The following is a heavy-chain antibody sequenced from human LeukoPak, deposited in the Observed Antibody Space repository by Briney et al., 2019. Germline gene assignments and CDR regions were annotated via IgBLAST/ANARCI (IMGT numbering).Heavy chain of an antibody. CDR3: ARVNLTRGSCWGDARSIAFDI. D-gene: IGHD2-15*01. V-gene: IGHV4-59*01. CDR2: IYYSGST. J-gene: IGHJ3*02. CDR1: GGSISSYY. Sequence: PSETLSLTCTVSGGSISSYYWSWIRQPPGKGLEWIGYIYYSGSTNYNPSLKSRVTISVDTSKNQFSLKLSSVTAADTAVYYCARVNLTRGSCWGDARSIAFDIWGQGTMVTVSS.